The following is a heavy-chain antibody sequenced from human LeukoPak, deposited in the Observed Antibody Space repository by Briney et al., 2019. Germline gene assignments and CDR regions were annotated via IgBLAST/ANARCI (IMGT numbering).Heavy chain of an antibody. D-gene: IGHD3-10*01. V-gene: IGHV4-39*01. CDR1: GGSISSSSYY. CDR2: IYYRGST. J-gene: IGHJ4*02. Sequence: PSETLSLTCTVSGGSISSSSYYWGWIRQPPGKGLEWIGTIYYRGSTYYNPSLKSRVTISVDTSKNQFSLELSSVTAADTAVYYCASITMVRGSDYWGQGTLVTVSS. CDR3: ASITMVRGSDY.